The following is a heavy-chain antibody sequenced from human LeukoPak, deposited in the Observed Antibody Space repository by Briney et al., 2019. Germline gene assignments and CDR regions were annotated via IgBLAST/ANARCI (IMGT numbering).Heavy chain of an antibody. J-gene: IGHJ5*02. V-gene: IGHV4-31*03. Sequence: KPSQTLSLTCTVSGDSINSGDFYWNWIRQHPEKGLEWIGFIYYIGTTYSNPSLKSRITMSVDTSKNKFSLNLSSVTAADTAVHYCARGGLRHGWFDPWGPGTLVTVSS. CDR2: IYYIGTT. CDR1: GDSINSGDFY. CDR3: ARGGLRHGWFDP.